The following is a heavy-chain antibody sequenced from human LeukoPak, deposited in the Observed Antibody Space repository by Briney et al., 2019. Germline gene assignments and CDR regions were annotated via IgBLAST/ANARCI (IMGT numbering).Heavy chain of an antibody. CDR3: AKGSSGYSDY. Sequence: GGSLRLSCAASGFTFSSYAMHWVRQAPGKGLEWVALISFDGSNDYYADSVKGRFAISRDNSKNTLYLQMNSLRAEDTAVYHCAKGSSGYSDYWGQGTLVTVSS. CDR2: ISFDGSND. CDR1: GFTFSSYA. V-gene: IGHV3-30*09. J-gene: IGHJ4*02. D-gene: IGHD3-22*01.